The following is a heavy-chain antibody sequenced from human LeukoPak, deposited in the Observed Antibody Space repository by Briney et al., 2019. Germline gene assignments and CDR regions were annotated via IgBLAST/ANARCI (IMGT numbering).Heavy chain of an antibody. J-gene: IGHJ3*02. D-gene: IGHD4-17*01. CDR3: ARGAVRWAFDI. V-gene: IGHV4-59*12. CDR1: GGSISSSY. CDR2: IYYNGIT. Sequence: SETLSLTCTVSGGSISSSYWCWIRQPPGKGLEWIGYIYYNGITNYNLSLKSRVTISVDTSKNQFSLKLSSVTAADTAVYYCARGAVRWAFDIWGQGTMVTVSS.